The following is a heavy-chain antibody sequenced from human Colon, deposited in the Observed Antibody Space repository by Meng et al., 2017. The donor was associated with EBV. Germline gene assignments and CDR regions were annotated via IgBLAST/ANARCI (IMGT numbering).Heavy chain of an antibody. CDR3: ASLYGDSSVWYLDL. V-gene: IGHV4-31*03. Sequence: QVQLQESGAGLVKPSGTLSLNCTVSGGSISSGNHYWSWIRQHPGKGLEYIGYIYYSGSTYYNPSLKSRVIISVDTSKNQFSLRLNSVTAADTAVYYCASLYGDSSVWYLDLWGRGTLVTVAS. D-gene: IGHD4-17*01. J-gene: IGHJ2*01. CDR2: IYYSGST. CDR1: GGSISSGNHY.